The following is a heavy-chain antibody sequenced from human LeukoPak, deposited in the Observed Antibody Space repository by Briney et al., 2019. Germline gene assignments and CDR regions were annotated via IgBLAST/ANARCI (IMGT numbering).Heavy chain of an antibody. CDR1: GFTFSSYS. D-gene: IGHD3-22*01. Sequence: GGSLRLSCAASGFTFSSYSMNWVRQAPGKGLVWVSRINSDGSSTSYADSVKGRFTISRDNAKNTLYLQMNSLRAEDTAVYYCARVSGYDSSGYYPHDYWGQGTLVTVSS. V-gene: IGHV3-74*01. J-gene: IGHJ4*02. CDR2: INSDGSST. CDR3: ARVSGYDSSGYYPHDY.